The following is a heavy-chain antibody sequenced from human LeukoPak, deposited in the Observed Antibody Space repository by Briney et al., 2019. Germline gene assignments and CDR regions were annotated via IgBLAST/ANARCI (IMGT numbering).Heavy chain of an antibody. V-gene: IGHV3-7*01. CDR3: ARKGGATTYGYYYYYMDV. CDR2: IKQDGSEK. D-gene: IGHD1-26*01. CDR1: GFTFSSYW. J-gene: IGHJ6*03. Sequence: GGSLRLSCAASGFTFSSYWMSWVRQAPGKGLEWVANIKQDGSEKYYVDSVKGRFTISRDNAKNSLYLQMNSLRAEDTAVYYCARKGGATTYGYYYYYMDVWGKGTTVTISS.